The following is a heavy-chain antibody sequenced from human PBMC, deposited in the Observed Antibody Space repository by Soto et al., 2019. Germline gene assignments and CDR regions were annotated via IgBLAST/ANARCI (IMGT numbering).Heavy chain of an antibody. CDR3: ARRKGAIYAFDI. CDR1: GGSIIGISSY. J-gene: IGHJ3*02. Sequence: SETLSLTCTVSGGSIIGISSYWDWIRQPPGKGLEWIGGIYYSGNTYYNPSLKSRVTISVETSENEVSLRLTSVTAADAAGYQRARRKGAIYAFDIWGHGIMVTVSS. V-gene: IGHV4-39*01. CDR2: IYYSGNT.